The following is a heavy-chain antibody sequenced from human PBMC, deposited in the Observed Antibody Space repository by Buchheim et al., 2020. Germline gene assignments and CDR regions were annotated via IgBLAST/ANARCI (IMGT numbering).Heavy chain of an antibody. V-gene: IGHV4-34*01. CDR2: INHSGST. D-gene: IGHD3-22*01. CDR1: GGSFSGYY. Sequence: QVQLQQWGAGLLKPSETLSLTCAVSGGSFSGYYWSWIRQPPGKGLEWIGEINHSGSTNYNPSLKSRVTISVDTSKNQFSLKLSSVTAADTAVYYCARGRMIVVVRLGEYFQHWGQGTL. CDR3: ARGRMIVVVRLGEYFQH. J-gene: IGHJ1*01.